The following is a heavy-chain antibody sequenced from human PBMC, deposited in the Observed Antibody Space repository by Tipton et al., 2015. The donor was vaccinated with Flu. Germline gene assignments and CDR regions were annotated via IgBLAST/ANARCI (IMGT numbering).Heavy chain of an antibody. Sequence: TLSLTCAVSGYSISSGYYWGWIRQPPGKGLEWIGSIYQSGSTYYNPSLKSRVTISVDTSKNQFSLKLSSVTAADTAVYYCARRYCSGGSCVTGWFDPWGQGTLVTVSS. CDR2: IYQSGST. V-gene: IGHV4-38-2*01. CDR3: ARRYCSGGSCVTGWFDP. CDR1: GYSISSGYY. J-gene: IGHJ5*02. D-gene: IGHD2-15*01.